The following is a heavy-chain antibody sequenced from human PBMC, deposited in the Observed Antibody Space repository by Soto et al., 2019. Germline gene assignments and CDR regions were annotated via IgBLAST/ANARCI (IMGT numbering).Heavy chain of an antibody. D-gene: IGHD3-10*02. CDR1: GFSISDHY. CDR2: SSNSGTFT. V-gene: IGHV3-11*03. Sequence: GGSLRLSCAASGFSISDHYMSWIRQAPGKGLEWVSYSSNSGTFTKYADSVKGRFSISRDNAKNSLYLEINSLRGEDTAIYYCARSGDNYNVLDYWGQGTPVTV. CDR3: ARSGDNYNVLDY. J-gene: IGHJ4*02.